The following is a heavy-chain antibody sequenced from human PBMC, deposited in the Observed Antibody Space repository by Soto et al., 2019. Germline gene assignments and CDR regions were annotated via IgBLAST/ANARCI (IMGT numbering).Heavy chain of an antibody. CDR1: GFSLSTGGVT. J-gene: IGHJ4*02. D-gene: IGHD3-9*01. V-gene: IGHV2-5*01. CDR2: IYWNDDK. CDR3: AHRDILTGPVNY. Sequence: SGPTLVNPTQTLTLTCTFSGFSLSTGGVTVGWIRQPPGKALEWLALIYWNDDKHYSPSLRSSLTFTKDTSKNQAVLTMTNVEPVDTATHYCAHRDILTGPVNYWGQGTLVTVSS.